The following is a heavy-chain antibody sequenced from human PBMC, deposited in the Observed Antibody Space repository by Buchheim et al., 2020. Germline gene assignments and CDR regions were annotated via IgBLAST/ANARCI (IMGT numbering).Heavy chain of an antibody. D-gene: IGHD5-18*01. CDR1: GFTFSSYW. J-gene: IGHJ6*02. CDR3: ARARGYSYGYDYYYGMDV. V-gene: IGHV3-7*03. Sequence: EVQLVESGGGLVQPGGSLRLSCAASGFTFSSYWMSWVRQAPGKGLEWVANIKQDGSEKYYVDSVKGRFTISRDNAKSSLYLQMNSLRAEDTAVYYCARARGYSYGYDYYYGMDVWGQGTT. CDR2: IKQDGSEK.